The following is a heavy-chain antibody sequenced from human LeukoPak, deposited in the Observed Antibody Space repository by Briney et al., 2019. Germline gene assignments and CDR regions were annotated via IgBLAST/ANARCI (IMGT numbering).Heavy chain of an antibody. V-gene: IGHV3-23*01. Sequence: GGSLRLSCAASGFTFSSYAMSWVRQAPGKGLEWVSGISGSGGSTYYADSVKGRFTISRDNSMNTLYLQMNRLRAEDTAVYYCAKSRGWLQIWDYWGQGTLVTVSS. CDR1: GFTFSSYA. CDR3: AKSRGWLQIWDY. J-gene: IGHJ4*02. CDR2: ISGSGGST. D-gene: IGHD5-24*01.